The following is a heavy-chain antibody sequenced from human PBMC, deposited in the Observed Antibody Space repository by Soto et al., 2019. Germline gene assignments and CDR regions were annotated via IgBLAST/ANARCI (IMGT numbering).Heavy chain of an antibody. CDR1: GYTFTSYD. CDR2: MNPNSGNT. V-gene: IGHV1-8*01. J-gene: IGHJ5*02. CDR3: ARGRTPWTRFDP. D-gene: IGHD5-12*01. Sequence: GASVKVSCKASGYTFTSYDINWVRQATGQGLEWMGWMNPNSGNTGYAQKFQGRVTMTRNTSISTAYMELSSLRSEGTAVYYCARGRTPWTRFDPWGQGTLVTVSS.